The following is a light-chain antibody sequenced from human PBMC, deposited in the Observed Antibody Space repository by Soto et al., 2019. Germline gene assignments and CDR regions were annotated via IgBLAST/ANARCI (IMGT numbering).Light chain of an antibody. CDR2: GAS. J-gene: IGKJ3*01. CDR3: QQYNSWPT. CDR1: QSVGSS. Sequence: EIVMTQSPATLSLSPGERATLSCRATQSVGSSLAWYQQKPGQAPRLLIYGASTRATGIPARFSGSGSGTEFTLTITSLQSEDFAVYYCQQYNSWPTFGPGTKVDI. V-gene: IGKV3-15*01.